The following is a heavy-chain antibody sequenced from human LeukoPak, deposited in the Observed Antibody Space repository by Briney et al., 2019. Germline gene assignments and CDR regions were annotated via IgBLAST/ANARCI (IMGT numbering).Heavy chain of an antibody. V-gene: IGHV3-23*01. J-gene: IGHJ4*02. Sequence: GGSLRLSCAASGFTFNSYTMHWVRQAPGKGLEWVSAVSGSGGSTYYADSVKGRFTISRDNSKNTLYLQMNTLRAEDTAVYYCAKDYPLDYWGQGALATVSS. CDR1: GFTFNSYT. CDR2: VSGSGGST. CDR3: AKDYPLDY.